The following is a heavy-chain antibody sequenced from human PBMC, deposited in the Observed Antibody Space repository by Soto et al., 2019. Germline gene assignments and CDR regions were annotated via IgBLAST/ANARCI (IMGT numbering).Heavy chain of an antibody. Sequence: ASVKVSCKASGYTFSSYYMHWVRQAPGQGLEWMGVINPSGGSTSYAQKFQGRLTMTRDTSTSTVYMGLSSLRSEDTAVYYCATDFIGKTEEEYYRIEVWGQGSTGTVSS. CDR2: INPSGGST. J-gene: IGHJ6*02. CDR1: GYTFSSYY. CDR3: ATDFIGKTEEEYYRIEV. D-gene: IGHD1-1*01. V-gene: IGHV1-46*01.